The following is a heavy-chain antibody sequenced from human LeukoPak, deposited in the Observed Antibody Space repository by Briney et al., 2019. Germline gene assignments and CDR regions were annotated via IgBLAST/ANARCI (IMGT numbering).Heavy chain of an antibody. CDR2: VYYTGST. CDR1: GASISNTSYQ. CDR3: ARYLRLQSKYAFDI. V-gene: IGHV4-39*01. D-gene: IGHD5-24*01. Sequence: SETLSLTCTVSGASISNTSYQWSWIRQPPGKGLEWIGSVYYTGSTYYNPSLKSRVTISLDTSKNQFYLKLSSVTAAETAVYYCARYLRLQSKYAFDIWGQGTMVTVFS. J-gene: IGHJ3*02.